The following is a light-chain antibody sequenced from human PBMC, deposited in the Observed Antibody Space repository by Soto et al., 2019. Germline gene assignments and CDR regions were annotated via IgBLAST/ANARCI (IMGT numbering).Light chain of an antibody. Sequence: QSALTQPASVSGSPGQSITISCTGTSSDVDGYNYVSWYQYHPGKAPKLMIYDVNNRPSGVSNRFSGSKSGNTASLTISGLQAEDEADYYWSSFTISRNTVIFGGGTKLTVL. CDR1: SSDVDGYNY. CDR3: SSFTISRNTVI. J-gene: IGLJ2*01. V-gene: IGLV2-14*01. CDR2: DVN.